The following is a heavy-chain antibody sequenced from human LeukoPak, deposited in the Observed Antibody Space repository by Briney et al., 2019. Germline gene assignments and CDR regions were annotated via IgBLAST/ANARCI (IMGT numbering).Heavy chain of an antibody. V-gene: IGHV4-34*01. J-gene: IGHJ5*02. D-gene: IGHD6-13*01. CDR1: GGSFRGYY. CDR3: ARGKNSSPNWFDP. CDR2: INDSGDT. Sequence: SETLSLTCAVYGGSFRGYYWSWIRQPPGKGLEWTGEINDSGDTNYNPSLKSRVTVSVDTSKNQLSLKLSSVTAADTAIYYCARGKNSSPNWFDPWGQGTLVTVSS.